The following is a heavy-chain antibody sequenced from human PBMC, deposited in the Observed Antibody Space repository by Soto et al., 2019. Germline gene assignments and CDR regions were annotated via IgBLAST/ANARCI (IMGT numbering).Heavy chain of an antibody. J-gene: IGHJ6*02. D-gene: IGHD1-26*01. CDR1: GYTFTGYY. CDR3: AKGGAIVAAGTRVYLYNAMDV. Sequence: ASVKVSCKASGYTFTGYYVHWVRQAPGQGLEWMGWINPNSGDTYLAQRFQGRVTMNRDTAIGTAYMELRGLTSDDTAEYYCAKGGAIVAAGTRVYLYNAMDVWGQGTTVTVSS. V-gene: IGHV1-2*02. CDR2: INPNSGDT.